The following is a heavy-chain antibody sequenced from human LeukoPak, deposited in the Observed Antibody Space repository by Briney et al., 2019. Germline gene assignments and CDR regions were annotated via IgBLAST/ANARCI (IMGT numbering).Heavy chain of an antibody. V-gene: IGHV3-30*04. CDR2: ISYGGIDK. CDR3: AKDVCGGDCYGWFDP. D-gene: IGHD2-21*02. CDR1: GFNFSSYA. Sequence: GGSLRLSCAASGFNFSSYAMHWVRQAPGEGLEWVGLISYGGIDKSYADSVKGRFTISRDNSKNTLYLQMNSLRAEDTAVYYCAKDVCGGDCYGWFDPWGQGTLVTVSS. J-gene: IGHJ5*02.